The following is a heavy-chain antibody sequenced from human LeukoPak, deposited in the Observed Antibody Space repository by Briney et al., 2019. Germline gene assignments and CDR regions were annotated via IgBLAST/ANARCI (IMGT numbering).Heavy chain of an antibody. CDR3: AREGYGIAAPHHYYYYYMYL. CDR2: MNPNSGNT. D-gene: IGHD6-13*01. CDR1: GYTFTSYD. Sequence: ASVKVSCKASGYTFTSYDINWVRQAPGQGLEWMGWMNPNSGNTDYAQKFQGRVTITRNTSISTAYMELSSLRSEDTAVYYCAREGYGIAAPHHYYYYYMYLWGKGTTVTVSS. V-gene: IGHV1-8*01. J-gene: IGHJ6*03.